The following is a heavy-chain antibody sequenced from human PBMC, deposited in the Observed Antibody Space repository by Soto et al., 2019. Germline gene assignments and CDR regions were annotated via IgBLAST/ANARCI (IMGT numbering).Heavy chain of an antibody. Sequence: SETLSLTCAVYGGSFSGYYWSWIRQPPGKGLEWIGEINHSGSTNYNPSLKSRVTISVDTSRNQFSLKLSSVTAADTAVYYCAGITGTTSQYNWFDPWGQGTLVTVSS. CDR1: GGSFSGYY. J-gene: IGHJ5*02. D-gene: IGHD1-7*01. CDR3: AGITGTTSQYNWFDP. V-gene: IGHV4-34*01. CDR2: INHSGST.